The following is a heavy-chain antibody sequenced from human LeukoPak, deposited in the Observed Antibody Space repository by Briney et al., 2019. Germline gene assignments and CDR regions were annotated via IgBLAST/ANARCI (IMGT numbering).Heavy chain of an antibody. V-gene: IGHV3-30*02. D-gene: IGHD2-2*01. CDR2: IRYDGSNK. J-gene: IGHJ6*03. CDR1: GFTFSSYG. CDR3: AKDLAQLPRHYMDV. Sequence: PGGSLRLSCAASGFTFSSYGMHWVRQAPGKGLEWVAFIRYDGSNKYYADSVKGRFTISRDNSKNTLYLQMNSLRAEDTAVYYCAKDLAQLPRHYMDVWGKGTTVTVSS.